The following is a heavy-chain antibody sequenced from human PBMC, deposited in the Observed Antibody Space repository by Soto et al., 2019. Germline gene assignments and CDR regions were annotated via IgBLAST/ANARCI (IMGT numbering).Heavy chain of an antibody. J-gene: IGHJ4*02. CDR2: IRSKAYGGTT. D-gene: IGHD5-18*01. V-gene: IGHV3-49*03. CDR3: TRSLRGYSYGYFDY. Sequence: GGSLRLSCTASGFTFGDYAMSWFRQAPGKGLEWVGFIRSKAYGGTTEYAASVKGRFTISRDDSKSMAYLQMNSLKTEDTAVYYCTRSLRGYSYGYFDYWGQGTLVTVSS. CDR1: GFTFGDYA.